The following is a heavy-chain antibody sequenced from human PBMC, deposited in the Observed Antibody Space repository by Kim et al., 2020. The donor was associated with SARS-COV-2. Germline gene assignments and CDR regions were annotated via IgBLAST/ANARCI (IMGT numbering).Heavy chain of an antibody. V-gene: IGHV1-2*06. J-gene: IGHJ4*02. CDR2: INPNNGGT. CDR1: GYTFTGYD. CDR3: ATGLERRVY. D-gene: IGHD1-1*01. Sequence: ASVKVSCKASGYTFTGYDMNWVRQAPGQGLEWMGRINPNNGGTNYAQKFQGRVTMTRDTSISTAYMELSRLRSDDTAVYYCATGLERRVYWGQGTLVTVSS.